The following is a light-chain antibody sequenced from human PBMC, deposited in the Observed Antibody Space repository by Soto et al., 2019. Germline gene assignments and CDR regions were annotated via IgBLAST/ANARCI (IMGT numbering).Light chain of an antibody. CDR2: EVS. J-gene: IGLJ1*01. V-gene: IGLV2-8*01. CDR1: SSDVGRYNY. CDR3: SSYAGSNINYV. Sequence: QSALTQPPSASGSPGQSVTISCTGTSSDVGRYNYVSWYQQYPGKAPQLMIYEVSKRPSGVPDRFSGSKSGNTASLTVSGFQAEDEADYYCSSYAGSNINYVFGNGTKVTVL.